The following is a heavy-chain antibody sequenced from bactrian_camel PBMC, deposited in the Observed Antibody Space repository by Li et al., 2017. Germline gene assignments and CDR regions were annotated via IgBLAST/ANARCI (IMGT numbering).Heavy chain of an antibody. V-gene: IGHV3-2*01. J-gene: IGHJ4*01. Sequence: HVQLVESGGGLVQPGGSLRLSCAASGFAFMSYDMSWVRQAPGKGLEWVCRIHTDGSSTYYSDSVKGRFTISRDNAKNTLYLQLTSLKPEDTAMYYCAKDLDSGGYYYVPDWGQGTQVTVS. D-gene: IGHD2*01. CDR1: GFAFMSYD. CDR2: IHTDGSST. CDR3: AKDLDSGGYYYVPD.